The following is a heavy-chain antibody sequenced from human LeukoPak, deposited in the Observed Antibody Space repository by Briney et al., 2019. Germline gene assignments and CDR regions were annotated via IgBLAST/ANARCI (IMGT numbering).Heavy chain of an antibody. J-gene: IGHJ4*02. CDR1: GGSISSSNW. CDR2: IYHSGST. D-gene: IGHD6-19*01. Sequence: PSETLSLTCAVSGGSISSSNWWSWVRQPPGKGLEWIGEIYHSGSTNYNPSLKSRVTISVDKSKNQFSLKLSSVTAADTAVYYCARAIASGEDSSGSDYWGQGTLVTVSS. V-gene: IGHV4-4*02. CDR3: ARAIASGEDSSGSDY.